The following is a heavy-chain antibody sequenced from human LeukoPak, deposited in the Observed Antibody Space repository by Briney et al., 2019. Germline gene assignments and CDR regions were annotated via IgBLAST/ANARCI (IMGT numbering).Heavy chain of an antibody. D-gene: IGHD5-18*01. Sequence: PGGSLRLSCAGSGCTFSSYAMSWVRQAPGKGLEWVSAISGSGGSTYYADSVKGRFAISRDNSKNTLYLQMNSLRAEDTAVYYCARDSRYGYSKDYWGPGTLVTVSS. J-gene: IGHJ4*02. CDR2: ISGSGGST. CDR3: ARDSRYGYSKDY. CDR1: GCTFSSYA. V-gene: IGHV3-23*01.